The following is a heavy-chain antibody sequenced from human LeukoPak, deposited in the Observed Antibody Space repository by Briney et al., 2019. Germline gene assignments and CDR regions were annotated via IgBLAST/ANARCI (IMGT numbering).Heavy chain of an antibody. CDR1: GFTFDGCT. CDR3: AKGLVGTTTFMDY. J-gene: IGHJ4*02. V-gene: IGHV3-9*01. D-gene: IGHD1-26*01. CDR2: ISWNSGSI. Sequence: GGSLRLSCAASGFTFDGCTMHWVRQAPGKGLEWVSSISWNSGSIAYADSVKGRLTISRDNAKNSLFLQMNSLRAEDTAFYYCAKGLVGTTTFMDYWGQGTLVTVSS.